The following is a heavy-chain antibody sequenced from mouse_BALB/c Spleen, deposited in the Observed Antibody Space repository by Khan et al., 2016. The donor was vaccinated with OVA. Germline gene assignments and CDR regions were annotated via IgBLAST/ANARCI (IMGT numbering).Heavy chain of an antibody. CDR3: ANDDWFAY. CDR2: ISSGDST. J-gene: IGHJ3*01. V-gene: IGHV5-6-5*01. Sequence: EVELVESGGGLVKPGGSLKLSCAASGFTFSNYAMSWVRQSPEKRLEWVATISSGDSTYYPDSVKGRFTISRDNARNILYLQMSSMRSEDKAMYYCANDDWFAYWGQGTLVTVSA. D-gene: IGHD2-12*01. CDR1: GFTFSNYA.